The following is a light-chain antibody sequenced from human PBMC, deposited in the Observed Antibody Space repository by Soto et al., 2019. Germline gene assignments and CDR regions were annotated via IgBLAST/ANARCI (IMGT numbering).Light chain of an antibody. J-gene: IGKJ4*01. CDR3: QQSFSPLLT. Sequence: DIQMTQSPSSLSASVGDRATVTCRAGQTLNNYLTWFQQKPGKAPKVLIYAASTLQSGVPSRFSGSGSGAEFTLTISSLQPEDFATYYCQQSFSPLLTFGGGTKVDIK. CDR2: AAS. CDR1: QTLNNY. V-gene: IGKV1-39*01.